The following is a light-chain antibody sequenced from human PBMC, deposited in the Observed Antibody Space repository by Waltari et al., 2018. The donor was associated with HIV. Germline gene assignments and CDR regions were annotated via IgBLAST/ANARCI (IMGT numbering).Light chain of an antibody. CDR3: AAWDDSLNGYV. CDR2: YDD. V-gene: IGLV1-36*01. J-gene: IGLJ1*01. CDR1: SPTIGNNA. Sequence: QSVLTQPPSVSDAPRQRVTISCSGSSPTIGNNAVNWYQQVPGKPPKLLIYYDDLLSSGVSDRFSASKSGTSASLAIRGLQSEDEADYYCAAWDDSLNGYVFGSGTKVTVL.